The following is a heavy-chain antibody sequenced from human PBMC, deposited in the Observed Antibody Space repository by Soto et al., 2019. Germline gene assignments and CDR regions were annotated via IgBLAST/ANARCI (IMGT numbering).Heavy chain of an antibody. CDR1: GGSFSGYY. D-gene: IGHD3-3*01. V-gene: IGHV4-34*01. CDR3: ARVGWVEPPSFTDYDVWSGYRYYYYYMDV. J-gene: IGHJ6*03. CDR2: INHSGST. Sequence: QVQLQQWGAGLLKPSETLSLTCAVYGGSFSGYYWSWIRQPPGKGLEWIGEINHSGSTNYNPSLKSRGTISLDTSKNQFSLKLSSVAAADTAVYDCARVGWVEPPSFTDYDVWSGYRYYYYYMDVWGKGTTVTVSS.